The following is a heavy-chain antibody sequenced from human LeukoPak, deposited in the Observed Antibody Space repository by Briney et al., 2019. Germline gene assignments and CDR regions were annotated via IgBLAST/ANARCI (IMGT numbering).Heavy chain of an antibody. CDR2: IRSKANDYAT. V-gene: IGHV3-73*01. Sequence: GGSLKLSCAASGFTFSGSAIHWVRQASEKGLEWVGRIRSKANDYATAYAASVEGRFTFSRDDSKNTAYLQMNSLKTEDTAVYFCTAASGDYYGMDDWGQGTRSPSP. D-gene: IGHD3-10*01. CDR3: TAASGDYYGMDD. CDR1: GFTFSGSA. J-gene: IGHJ6*02.